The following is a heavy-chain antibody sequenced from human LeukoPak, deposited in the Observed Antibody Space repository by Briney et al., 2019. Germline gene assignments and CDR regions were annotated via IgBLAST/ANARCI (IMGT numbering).Heavy chain of an antibody. J-gene: IGHJ4*02. CDR1: GGSISSSRYY. Sequence: SETLSLTCTVSGGSISSSRYYWGWIRQPPGRGLEWIGSIYYSGSTYYNPSLKSRVTISVDTSKNQFSLKLSSVTAADTAVYYCARANPKIAARPNSRVRRPEATDYWGQGTLVTVSS. CDR3: ARANPKIAARPNSRVRRPEATDY. CDR2: IYYSGST. V-gene: IGHV4-39*07. D-gene: IGHD6-6*01.